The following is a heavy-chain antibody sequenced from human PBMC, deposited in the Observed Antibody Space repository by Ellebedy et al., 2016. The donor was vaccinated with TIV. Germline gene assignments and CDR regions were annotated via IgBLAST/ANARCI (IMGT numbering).Heavy chain of an antibody. Sequence: ASVKVSCKASGYTFTNYGISWVRQAPGQGLEWMGWISAYNGNTKYAQKFQGSVTMTTDTSTSTVYMEVRSLRSDDTAVYYCATSLTPATYNYYGMDVWGQGTTVTVSS. D-gene: IGHD6-25*01. CDR2: ISAYNGNT. V-gene: IGHV1-18*01. CDR3: ATSLTPATYNYYGMDV. CDR1: GYTFTNYG. J-gene: IGHJ6*02.